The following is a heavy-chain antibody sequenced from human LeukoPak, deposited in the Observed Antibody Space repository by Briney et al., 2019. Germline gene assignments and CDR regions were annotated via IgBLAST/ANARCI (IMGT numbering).Heavy chain of an antibody. CDR2: INWNGGST. J-gene: IGHJ3*02. Sequence: GGSLRLSCAASGFTLDDYGMSWVRQAPGKGLEWVSGINWNGGSTGYADSVKGRFTISRDNAKNSLYLQMNSLRAEDTALYYCARDYSDYVWGSYAAFDIWGQGTMVTVSS. D-gene: IGHD3-16*01. CDR3: ARDYSDYVWGSYAAFDI. CDR1: GFTLDDYG. V-gene: IGHV3-20*04.